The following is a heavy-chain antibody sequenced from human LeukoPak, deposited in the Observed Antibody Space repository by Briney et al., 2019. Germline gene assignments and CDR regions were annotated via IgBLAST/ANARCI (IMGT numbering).Heavy chain of an antibody. V-gene: IGHV3-21*01. Sequence: GGSLRLSCAASGFTVSSYSMNWVRQAPGKGLEWVSSTSSRSSSYTYYADSVKGRFTISRDNAKNSLYLQMNSLRAEDTAVYYCAREIGDLDYYYGMDVWGQGTTVTVSS. CDR3: AREIGDLDYYYGMDV. CDR2: TSSRSSSYT. CDR1: GFTVSSYS. J-gene: IGHJ6*02.